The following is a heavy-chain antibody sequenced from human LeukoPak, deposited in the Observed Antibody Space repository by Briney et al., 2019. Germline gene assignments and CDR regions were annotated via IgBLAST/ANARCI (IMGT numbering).Heavy chain of an antibody. J-gene: IGHJ3*02. CDR2: ISYDGSNK. Sequence: PGGSLRLSCAASGFTFSSYAMHWVRRAPGKGLEWVAVISYDGSNKYYADSVKGRFTISRDNSKNTLYLQMNSLRAEDTAVYYCAKGGGRITMILSAFDIWGQGTMVTVSS. CDR3: AKGGGRITMILSAFDI. CDR1: GFTFSSYA. V-gene: IGHV3-30*04. D-gene: IGHD3-22*01.